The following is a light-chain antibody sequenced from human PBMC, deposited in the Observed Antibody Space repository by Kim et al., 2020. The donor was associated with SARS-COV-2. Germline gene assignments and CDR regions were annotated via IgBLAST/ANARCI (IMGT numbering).Light chain of an antibody. J-gene: IGKJ2*01. CDR3: QQFHNYPYT. CDR1: QGIYTY. CDR2: EVS. Sequence: IQLTQSPSSLSASVGDTVTITCRASQGIYTYLAWYQQEPGRAPKLLIYEVSTLRGGVPSRFSDSGSGRDFTLTISSLQPEDFATYYCQQFHNYPYTFGQGTKLEI. V-gene: IGKV1-9*01.